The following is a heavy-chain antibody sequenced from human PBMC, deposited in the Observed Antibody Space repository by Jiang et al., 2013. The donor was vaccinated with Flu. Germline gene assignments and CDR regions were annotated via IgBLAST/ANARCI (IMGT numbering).Heavy chain of an antibody. J-gene: IGHJ6*02. CDR3: ARDFPTHIAARPWKYYGMDV. CDR2: GGST. D-gene: IGHD6-6*01. V-gene: IGHV1-46*03. Sequence: GGSTSYAQKFQGRVTMTKDTSTSTVYMELSSLRSEDTAVYYCARDFPTHIAARPWKYYGMDVWGQGTTVTVSS.